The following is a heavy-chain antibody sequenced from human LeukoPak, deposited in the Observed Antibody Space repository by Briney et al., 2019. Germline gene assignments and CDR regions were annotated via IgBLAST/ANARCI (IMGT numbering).Heavy chain of an antibody. CDR1: GFTFSGYW. D-gene: IGHD3-10*01. CDR2: IDSDGRST. V-gene: IGHV3-74*01. Sequence: GGSLRLSCAASGFTFSGYWIHWVRQAPGKGLVWVSRIDSDGRSTTYADSVKGRFTISRDNAKNTLYLQMNSLRAEDTAVHYCARGGLWFGVYSDYWGQGTLVTVSS. CDR3: ARGGLWFGVYSDY. J-gene: IGHJ4*02.